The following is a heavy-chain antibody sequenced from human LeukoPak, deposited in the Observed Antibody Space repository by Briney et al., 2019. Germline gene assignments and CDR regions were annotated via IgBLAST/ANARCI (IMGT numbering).Heavy chain of an antibody. CDR2: VFYNGST. J-gene: IGHJ6*03. V-gene: IGHV4-59*08. Sequence: SETLSLTCTVSGGSISDYFWSWIRQPPGKGLEWVGYVFYNGSTNYNPSLKSRVTISIDTSRIRFSLKLSSVTAADTAVYYCARSSYCSSTSCLLGYYYYMDVWGKGTTVTVSS. CDR1: GGSISDYF. D-gene: IGHD2-2*01. CDR3: ARSSYCSSTSCLLGYYYYMDV.